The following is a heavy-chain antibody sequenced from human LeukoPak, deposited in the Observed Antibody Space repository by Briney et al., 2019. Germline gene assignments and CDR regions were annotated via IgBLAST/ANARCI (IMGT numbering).Heavy chain of an antibody. Sequence: GASVTVSCKASGYTFTGHYMHWVRQAPGQGLAWMGWINSDSGGTKYAQKFQGSVIMTRVTSISTAYMELSGLKSDDTAVYYCARGRVHSWSDAFDIWGQGTTVTVSS. CDR2: INSDSGGT. V-gene: IGHV1-2*02. J-gene: IGHJ3*02. D-gene: IGHD1-1*01. CDR3: ARGRVHSWSDAFDI. CDR1: GYTFTGHY.